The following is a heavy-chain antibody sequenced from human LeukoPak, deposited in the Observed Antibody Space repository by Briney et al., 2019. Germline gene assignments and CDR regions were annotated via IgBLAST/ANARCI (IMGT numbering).Heavy chain of an antibody. D-gene: IGHD3-22*01. CDR3: ARWTSNYYDSSGYYGRDHFDY. Sequence: SETLSLTCTVSGGSISSSSYYWGWIRQPPGKGLEWIGNMYYSGSTYYNPSLKSRVTMSVDTSKKQFSLKLSSVTAADTAVYYCARWTSNYYDSSGYYGRDHFDYWGQGTLVTVSS. CDR1: GGSISSSSYY. CDR2: MYYSGST. V-gene: IGHV4-39*01. J-gene: IGHJ4*02.